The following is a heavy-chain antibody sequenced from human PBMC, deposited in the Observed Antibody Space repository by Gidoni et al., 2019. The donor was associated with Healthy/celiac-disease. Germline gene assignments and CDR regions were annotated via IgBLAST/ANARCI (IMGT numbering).Heavy chain of an antibody. CDR2: IYHSGST. J-gene: IGHJ5*02. CDR3: ARVAGELPNSSFDP. V-gene: IGHV4-30-2*01. D-gene: IGHD6-13*01. Sequence: QLQLQESGSGLVKPSQTLSLTCAVPGGSISSAGYSWSWIRQPPGKGLEWIGYIYHSGSTYYNPSLKSRVTISVDRSKNQFSLKLSSVTAADTAVYYCARVAGELPNSSFDPWGQGTLVTVSS. CDR1: GGSISSAGYS.